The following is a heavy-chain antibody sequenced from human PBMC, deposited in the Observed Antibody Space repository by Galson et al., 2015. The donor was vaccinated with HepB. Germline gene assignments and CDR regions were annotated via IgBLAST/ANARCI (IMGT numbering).Heavy chain of an antibody. CDR2: INSNFGGT. J-gene: IGHJ1*01. CDR3: AKDYYESSGPPAEFFQH. V-gene: IGHV1-2*02. D-gene: IGHD3-22*01. Sequence: SVKVSCKASGYTLTDYYIHWVRQAPGQGLEWMGCINSNFGGTNYAQKFQGRVTMTRDTSINTAYMELSRLTSDNTAIYYCAKDYYESSGPPAEFFQHWGQGTLVSVSS. CDR1: GYTLTDYY.